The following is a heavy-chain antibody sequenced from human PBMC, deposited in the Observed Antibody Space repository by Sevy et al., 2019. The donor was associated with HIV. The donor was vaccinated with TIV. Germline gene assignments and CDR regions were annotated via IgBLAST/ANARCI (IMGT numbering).Heavy chain of an antibody. CDR1: ADSISSTNW. Sequence: SETLSLTCAVSADSISSTNWLSWVRQPPGKGLEWIGEIFHSGSTNYSPSLKNRVTISIDKSKNQFSLKVTSVTAADTAVYYCARGSPDVPLLRGLGHLDVWGQGTTVTVSS. CDR3: ARGSPDVPLLRGLGHLDV. J-gene: IGHJ6*02. D-gene: IGHD3-10*01. V-gene: IGHV4-4*02. CDR2: IFHSGST.